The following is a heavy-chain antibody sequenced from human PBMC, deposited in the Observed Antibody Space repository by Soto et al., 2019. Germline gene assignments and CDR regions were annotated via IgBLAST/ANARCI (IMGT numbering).Heavy chain of an antibody. V-gene: IGHV3-13*04. CDR2: IGFAGDT. CDR3: VRGIWFGELLPLRYFES. D-gene: IGHD3-10*01. CDR1: GFSISTFD. Sequence: GGSLRLSCAASGFSISTFDLHWVRQGTGKGLEWVAGIGFAGDTYYPGSVKGRFTASRENAKNSLYLQMDSLTAGDTAVYYCVRGIWFGELLPLRYFESWGQGTLVTVSS. J-gene: IGHJ4*02.